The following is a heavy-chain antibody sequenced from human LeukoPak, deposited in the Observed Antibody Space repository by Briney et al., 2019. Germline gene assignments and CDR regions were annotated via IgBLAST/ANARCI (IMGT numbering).Heavy chain of an antibody. Sequence: SETLSLTCTVSGYSISSGYYWGWIRPPPGKGLEWIGSIYHSGSTYYNPSLKSRVTISVDTSKNQFSLKLSSVTAADTAVYYCARVPYWYFDLWGRGTLVTVSS. J-gene: IGHJ2*01. D-gene: IGHD2-2*01. CDR3: ARVPYWYFDL. CDR1: GYSISSGYY. CDR2: IYHSGST. V-gene: IGHV4-38-2*02.